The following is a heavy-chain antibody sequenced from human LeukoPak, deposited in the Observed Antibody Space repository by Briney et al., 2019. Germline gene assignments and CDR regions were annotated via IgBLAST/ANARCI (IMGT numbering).Heavy chain of an antibody. CDR1: GFTFSDSA. D-gene: IGHD3-16*01. Sequence: GGSLTLSCAASGFTFSDSAIHWVRQASGKGLEWVGRIRGKGFSDPPAYAASVKDRFTISRDDSESTAYLQMNSLKAEDTAVYYCTVPQSGGNWSDPWGPGTQVTVSS. CDR3: TVPQSGGNWSDP. V-gene: IGHV3-73*01. CDR2: IRGKGFSDPP. J-gene: IGHJ5*02.